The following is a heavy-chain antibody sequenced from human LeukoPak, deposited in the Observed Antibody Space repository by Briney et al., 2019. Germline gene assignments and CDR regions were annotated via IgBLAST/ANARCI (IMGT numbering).Heavy chain of an antibody. V-gene: IGHV3-53*05. Sequence: GGSLRLSCAASGFTVSSNYMSWVRPAPGKGLEWVSVIYSGGSTYYADSVKGRFTISRDNSKNTLYLQMNSLRAEDTAVYYCAKDLRSSADSKMGAADYWGQGTLVTVPS. CDR2: IYSGGST. CDR1: GFTVSSNY. J-gene: IGHJ4*02. CDR3: AKDLRSSADSKMGAADY. D-gene: IGHD1-26*01.